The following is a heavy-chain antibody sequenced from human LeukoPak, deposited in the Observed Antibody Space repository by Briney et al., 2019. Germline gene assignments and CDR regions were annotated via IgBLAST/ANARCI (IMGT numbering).Heavy chain of an antibody. Sequence: ASVKVSCKASGYSLSSNGISWARQAPGQGLEWMGWISDYSGKTKYAQNFQGRVTMTTDTSTNTAYMELRSLRSDDTAVYYCAREGATDYYFDYWGQGTLVTVSS. J-gene: IGHJ4*02. CDR2: ISDYSGKT. D-gene: IGHD4-4*01. V-gene: IGHV1-18*01. CDR1: GYSLSSNG. CDR3: AREGATDYYFDY.